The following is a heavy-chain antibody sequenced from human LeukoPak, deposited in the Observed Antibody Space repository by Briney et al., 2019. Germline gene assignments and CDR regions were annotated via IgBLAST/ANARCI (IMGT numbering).Heavy chain of an antibody. D-gene: IGHD6-13*01. Sequence: GGSLRLSCAASGFTFSDYYMSWIRQAPGEGLEWVSYISSSGSTIYYADSVKGRFTISRDNAKNSLYLQMNSLRAEDTAVYYCARVGRLGSSSWYKDYWGQGTLVTVSS. CDR3: ARVGRLGSSSWYKDY. V-gene: IGHV3-11*01. CDR2: ISSSGSTI. CDR1: GFTFSDYY. J-gene: IGHJ4*02.